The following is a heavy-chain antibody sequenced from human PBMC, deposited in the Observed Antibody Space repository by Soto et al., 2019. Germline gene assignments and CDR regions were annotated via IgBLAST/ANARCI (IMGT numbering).Heavy chain of an antibody. V-gene: IGHV3-9*01. CDR3: AKDTTPSA. CDR1: GFTFDDYA. Sequence: AGGSLRLSCAASGFTFDDYAMHWVRQAPGKGLEWVSGISWNSGSIGYADSVKGRFTISRDNAKNSLYLQMNSLRAEDTALYYCAKDTTPSAWGQGTLVTVSS. J-gene: IGHJ5*02. CDR2: ISWNSGSI. D-gene: IGHD2-15*01.